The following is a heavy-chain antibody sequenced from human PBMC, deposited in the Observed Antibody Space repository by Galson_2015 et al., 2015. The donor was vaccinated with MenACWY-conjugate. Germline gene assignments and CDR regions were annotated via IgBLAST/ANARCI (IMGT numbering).Heavy chain of an antibody. Sequence: SLRLSCAASGFTFSSNWMSWVRQAPGKGLEWVANINQDGSEKYYVDSMEGRFTISRDDAKSSLYLQMNSLRAEDTAVYYCARLPAGSEIRYFYGMDVWGQGTTVTVSS. V-gene: IGHV3-7*03. CDR2: INQDGSEK. CDR3: ARLPAGSEIRYFYGMDV. D-gene: IGHD5-24*01. CDR1: GFTFSSNW. J-gene: IGHJ6*02.